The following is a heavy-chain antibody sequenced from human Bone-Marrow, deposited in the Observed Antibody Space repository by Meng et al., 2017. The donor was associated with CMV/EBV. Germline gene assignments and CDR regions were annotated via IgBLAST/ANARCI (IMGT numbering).Heavy chain of an antibody. Sequence: SETLSLTCTVSGGSISSSSYYWGWIRQPPGKGLEWIGSIYYSGSTYYNPSLKSRVTISVDTSKNQFSLKLSSVTAADTAVYYCARPGYCSGGSCPTGPYYYYGMDVWGQGTTVTAP. V-gene: IGHV4-39*01. CDR3: ARPGYCSGGSCPTGPYYYYGMDV. CDR2: IYYSGST. D-gene: IGHD2-15*01. J-gene: IGHJ6*02. CDR1: GGSISSSSYY.